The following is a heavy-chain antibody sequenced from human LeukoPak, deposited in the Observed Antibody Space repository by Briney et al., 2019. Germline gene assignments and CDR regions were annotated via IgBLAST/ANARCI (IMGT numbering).Heavy chain of an antibody. J-gene: IGHJ5*02. CDR2: INPNSGGT. Sequence: ASVKVSCKASGYTFTGYYMHWVRQAPGQGLEWMGWINPNSGGTNYAQKFQGRVTMTRDTSISTAYMELSRLRSDDTAVYYCARGISGSYYWFDPWGQGTLVTVSP. CDR3: ARGISGSYYWFDP. D-gene: IGHD3-10*01. CDR1: GYTFTGYY. V-gene: IGHV1-2*02.